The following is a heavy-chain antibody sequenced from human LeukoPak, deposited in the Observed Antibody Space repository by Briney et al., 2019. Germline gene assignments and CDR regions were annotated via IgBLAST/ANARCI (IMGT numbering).Heavy chain of an antibody. J-gene: IGHJ4*02. CDR1: GFTFSSYS. V-gene: IGHV3-48*02. CDR2: ISSSSSTI. D-gene: IGHD6-19*01. Sequence: GGSLRLSCAASGFTFSSYSMNWVRQAPGKGLEWVSYISSSSSTIYYADSVKGRFTISRDNAKNSLCLQMNSMRDEDTAVYYCARVKDSSGWYHYFDYWGQGTLVTVSS. CDR3: ARVKDSSGWYHYFDY.